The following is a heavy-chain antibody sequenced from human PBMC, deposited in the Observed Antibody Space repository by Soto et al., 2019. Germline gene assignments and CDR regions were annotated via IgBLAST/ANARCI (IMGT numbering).Heavy chain of an antibody. Sequence: GGSLRLSCAASGFSLSTYWMSWVRQAPGRGLEWVATIRQDGGETHYVDYVKGRFSISRDNAMNSLYLQVNSLTAEDTAIYYCARGCGSAHCPYYFTLWGQGTQVTASS. V-gene: IGHV3-7*01. CDR3: ARGCGSAHCPYYFTL. CDR1: GFSLSTYW. D-gene: IGHD6-19*01. CDR2: IRQDGGET. J-gene: IGHJ4*02.